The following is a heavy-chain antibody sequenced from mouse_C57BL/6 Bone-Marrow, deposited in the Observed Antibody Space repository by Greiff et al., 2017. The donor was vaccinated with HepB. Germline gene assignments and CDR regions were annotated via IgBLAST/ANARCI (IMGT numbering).Heavy chain of an antibody. Sequence: EVKLMESGGGLVQPGGSLSLSCAASGFTFTDYYMSWVRQPPGKALEWLGFIRNKANGYTTEYSSSVKGRFTISRDNSQSILYLQMNDLRAEDSATYYCARHYGSSYFYYFDYWGQGTTLTVSS. CDR3: ARHYGSSYFYYFDY. V-gene: IGHV7-3*01. J-gene: IGHJ2*01. D-gene: IGHD1-1*01. CDR2: IRNKANGYTT. CDR1: GFTFTDYY.